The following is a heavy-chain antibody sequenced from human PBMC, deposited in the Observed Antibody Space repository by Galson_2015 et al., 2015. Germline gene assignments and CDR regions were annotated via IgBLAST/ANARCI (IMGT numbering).Heavy chain of an antibody. D-gene: IGHD2-2*01. CDR1: GFTFSSYA. Sequence: SLRLSCAASGFTFSSYAMHWVRQAPGKGLEWVAVISYDGSNKYYADSVKGRFTISRDNSKNTLYLQMNSLRAEDTAVYYCARDQVAPTIVVVPAASFYYYGMDVWDQGTTVTVSS. CDR2: ISYDGSNK. CDR3: ARDQVAPTIVVVPAASFYYYGMDV. V-gene: IGHV3-30-3*01. J-gene: IGHJ6*02.